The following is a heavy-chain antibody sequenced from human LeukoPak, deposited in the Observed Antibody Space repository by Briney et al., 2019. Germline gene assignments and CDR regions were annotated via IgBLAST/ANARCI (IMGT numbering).Heavy chain of an antibody. CDR3: ARSGPLDY. D-gene: IGHD1-26*01. J-gene: IGHJ4*02. V-gene: IGHV3-11*01. CDR2: ISSSGTAR. Sequence: PGGSLRLSCAGSGFTFSDYYMSWLRQTPGKGLEWLSYISSSGTARYNADSVKGRFTVSRDNAKSSLYLQMNSLTVEDTAVYYCARSGPLDYWGQGTLVTVSS. CDR1: GFTFSDYY.